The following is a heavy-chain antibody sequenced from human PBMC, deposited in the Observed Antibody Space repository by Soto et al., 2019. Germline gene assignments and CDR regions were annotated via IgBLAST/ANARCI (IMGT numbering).Heavy chain of an antibody. Sequence: QVQLVQSGPEVKEPGASVKVSCKASGYTFTSYGITWVRQGPGQGLEWVGWLSGYNGDTNYAQKVQGRISVTTDTSTSTAYLEVRSLRSDDTAVYYCAREVGAWFDFWGQGTLVTVSS. CDR3: AREVGAWFDF. CDR2: LSGYNGDT. J-gene: IGHJ4*02. D-gene: IGHD1-26*01. V-gene: IGHV1-18*01. CDR1: GYTFTSYG.